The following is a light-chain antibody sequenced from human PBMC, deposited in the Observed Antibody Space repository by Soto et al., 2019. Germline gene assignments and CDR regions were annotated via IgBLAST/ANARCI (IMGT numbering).Light chain of an antibody. J-gene: IGKJ5*01. CDR3: QQYGSSLIT. Sequence: EIVLTQSPCTLSLSPVERATLSCSASQTVSTNYLAWYQQKPGQAPRLLIYGASKRATGIPDRFSGSGSGTDFTLTISRLEPEDFAVYYCQQYGSSLITFGQGTRLEIK. CDR2: GAS. V-gene: IGKV3-20*01. CDR1: QTVSTNY.